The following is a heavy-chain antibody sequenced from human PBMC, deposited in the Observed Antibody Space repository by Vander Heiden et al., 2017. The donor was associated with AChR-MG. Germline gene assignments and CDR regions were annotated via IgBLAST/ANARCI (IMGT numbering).Heavy chain of an antibody. J-gene: IGHJ6*03. CDR1: GFTFDDYA. V-gene: IGHV3-9*01. D-gene: IGHD6-6*01. CDR3: AKDSIISSSSLHLDYYYYYM. CDR2: ISWNSGSI. Sequence: EVQLAESGGGLVQPGRSLRLSCAASGFTFDDYAMHWVRQAPGKGLEWVSGISWNSGSIGYADSVKGRFTISRDNAKNSLYLQMNSLRAEDTALYYCAKDSIISSSSLHLDYYYYYM.